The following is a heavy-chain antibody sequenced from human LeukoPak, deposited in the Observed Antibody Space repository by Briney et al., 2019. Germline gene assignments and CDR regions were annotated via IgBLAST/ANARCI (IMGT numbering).Heavy chain of an antibody. CDR3: ARDESGDSYGLY. CDR2: IKQDGSQK. J-gene: IGHJ4*02. Sequence: GGSLRLSCAVSGFTFSNVWMNWVRQAPGKGLEWVANIKQDGSQKYYVDSVKGRFTITRDNAKNSLYLQLNSLRAEDTAVYYCARDESGDSYGLYWGQGTLVTVSS. CDR1: GFTFSNVW. D-gene: IGHD5-18*01. V-gene: IGHV3-7*05.